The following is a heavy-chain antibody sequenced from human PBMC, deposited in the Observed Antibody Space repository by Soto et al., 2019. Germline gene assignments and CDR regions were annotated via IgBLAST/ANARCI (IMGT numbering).Heavy chain of an antibody. D-gene: IGHD3-9*01. CDR3: ARCHDILGYYMAV. CDR1: GFTFSSYG. CDR2: IWYDGSNK. Sequence: QVQLVESGGGVVQPGRSLRLSCAASGFTFSSYGMHWVRQAPGKGLEWVAVIWYDGSNKYYADSVKGRFTISRDNSKNTLYLQMNSLRAEDTAVYYCARCHDILGYYMAVWGKGTTVTVSS. V-gene: IGHV3-33*01. J-gene: IGHJ6*03.